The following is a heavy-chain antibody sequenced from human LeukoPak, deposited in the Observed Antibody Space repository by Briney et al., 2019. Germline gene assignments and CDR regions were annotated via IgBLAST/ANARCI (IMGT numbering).Heavy chain of an antibody. CDR2: NIPMLGIA. J-gene: IGHJ6*02. CDR3: ATYYDILTGYYKPFGYYYYGMDV. V-gene: IGHV1-69*04. D-gene: IGHD3-9*01. CDR1: GGTFSSYA. Sequence: SVKVSFQASGGTFSSYAISWVRPATGQGSEWMGRNIPMLGIANYAQKFQGRVTITADKSTSTAYMDLSSLRSEDTAVYYCATYYDILTGYYKPFGYYYYGMDVWGQGTTVTVSS.